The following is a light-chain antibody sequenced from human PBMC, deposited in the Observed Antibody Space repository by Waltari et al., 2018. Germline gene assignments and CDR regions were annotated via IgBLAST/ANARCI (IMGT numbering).Light chain of an antibody. CDR1: QGISTY. J-gene: IGKJ3*01. Sequence: DIQMTQSPSSLSASAGDRVTITCRASQGISTYLNWYQQKPGKAPKRLIYAASSLESWVPSRFSGSGSGTDFTLTISSLQPEDFATYYCLQYNSNPFTFGPGTKLDIK. V-gene: IGKV1-17*01. CDR3: LQYNSNPFT. CDR2: AAS.